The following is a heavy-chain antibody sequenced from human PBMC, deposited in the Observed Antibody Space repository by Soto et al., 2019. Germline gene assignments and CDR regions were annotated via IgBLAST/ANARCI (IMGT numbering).Heavy chain of an antibody. J-gene: IGHJ5*02. CDR1: GFTFSDYY. CDR2: ISGSSSST. D-gene: IGHD3-10*01. Sequence: GGSLRLSCAASGFTFSDYYMTWIRQAPGKGLEWVSDISGSSSSTNYADSVKGRFSISRDNANNSLYLQVDSLRAEDTAIYYCARAQRHFYGSRSRYNWFYPWGQGTLVTVPQ. V-gene: IGHV3-11*05. CDR3: ARAQRHFYGSRSRYNWFYP.